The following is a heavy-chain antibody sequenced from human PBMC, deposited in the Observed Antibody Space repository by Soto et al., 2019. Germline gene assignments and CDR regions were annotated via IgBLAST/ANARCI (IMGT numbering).Heavy chain of an antibody. V-gene: IGHV3-53*01. D-gene: IGHD3-22*01. Sequence: GGSLRLSCAASGFTVSSNYMSWVRQAPGKGLEWVSVIYSGGSTYYADSVKGRFTISRDNSKNTLYLQMNSLRAEDTAVYYCSRAPSPRSWYDSSGYYPSFDYWGQGSMVTLSS. CDR1: GFTVSSNY. CDR3: SRAPSPRSWYDSSGYYPSFDY. J-gene: IGHJ4*02. CDR2: IYSGGST.